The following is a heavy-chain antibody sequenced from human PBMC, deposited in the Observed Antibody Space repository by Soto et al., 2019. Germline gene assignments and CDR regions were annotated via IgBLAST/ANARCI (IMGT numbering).Heavy chain of an antibody. J-gene: IGHJ4*02. CDR1: GFTFSSYA. V-gene: IGHV3-30-3*01. D-gene: IGHD6-19*01. Sequence: QVQLVESGGGVVQPGRSLRLSCAASGFTFSSYAMHWVRQAPGKGLEWVAVISYDGSNKYYADSVKGRFTISRDNSKNTLYLQMNGLRAEDTAVYYCAREAGYSSGWSPGYFDYWGQGTLVTVSS. CDR3: AREAGYSSGWSPGYFDY. CDR2: ISYDGSNK.